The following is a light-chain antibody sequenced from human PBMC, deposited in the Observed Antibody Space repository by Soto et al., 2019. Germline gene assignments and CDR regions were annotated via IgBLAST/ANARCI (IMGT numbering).Light chain of an antibody. CDR1: QSLISSH. CDR2: GAS. J-gene: IGKJ1*01. CDR3: QQYEIAPKT. V-gene: IGKV3-20*01. Sequence: EIVLTQSPGTLSLSPGERATLSCRASQSLISSHLAWYQQKPGQAPRLLIYGASSRATGIPERFSGSGSGTDFTLSISGLEPEDFAVYYCQQYEIAPKTFGQGTRVEIK.